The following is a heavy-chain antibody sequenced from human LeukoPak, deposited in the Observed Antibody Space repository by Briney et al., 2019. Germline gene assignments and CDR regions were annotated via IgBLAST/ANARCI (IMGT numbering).Heavy chain of an antibody. D-gene: IGHD3-3*01. CDR2: IYHSGST. CDR3: AGTFGVVIVPDY. Sequence: SETLSLTCAVSGYSISSGYYWGWIRQPPGKGLEWIGSIYHSGSTYYNPSLKSRATISVDTSKNQFSLKLSSVTAADTAVYYCAGTFGVVIVPDYWGQGTLVTVSS. V-gene: IGHV4-38-2*01. CDR1: GYSISSGYY. J-gene: IGHJ4*02.